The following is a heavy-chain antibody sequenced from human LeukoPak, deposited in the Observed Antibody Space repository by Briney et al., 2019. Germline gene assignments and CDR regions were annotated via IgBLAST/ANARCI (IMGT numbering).Heavy chain of an antibody. Sequence: GESLKISCKGSGYSFTNYWIGWVRQMPGKGLEWMGIIYPGDSDTRYSPSFQGQVTISVDKSISTAYLQWSSLKAAGTAIYYCARQRDNLIIPWGQGTLVTVSS. D-gene: IGHD3-9*01. V-gene: IGHV5-51*01. CDR1: GYSFTNYW. J-gene: IGHJ5*02. CDR3: ARQRDNLIIP. CDR2: IYPGDSDT.